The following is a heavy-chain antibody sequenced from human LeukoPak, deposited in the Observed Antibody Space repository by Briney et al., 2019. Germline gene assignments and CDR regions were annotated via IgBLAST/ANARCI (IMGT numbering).Heavy chain of an antibody. V-gene: IGHV3-11*01. CDR2: ISSSGSTI. D-gene: IGHD6-19*01. CDR1: GFTFSDYN. J-gene: IGHJ4*02. Sequence: GGSLRLSCAASGFTFSDYNMSWIRQAPGKGLEWVSYISSSGSTIYYADSVKGRFTISRDNAKNSLYLQMNSRRAEDTAVYYCASGVAVAGYYFDYWGQGTLVTVSS. CDR3: ASGVAVAGYYFDY.